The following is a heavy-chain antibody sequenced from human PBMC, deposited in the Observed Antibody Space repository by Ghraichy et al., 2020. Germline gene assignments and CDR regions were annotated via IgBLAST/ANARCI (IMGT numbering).Heavy chain of an antibody. Sequence: SETLSLTCTVSGDSISSGYYWGWIRQPPGKGLQWIGTIYYSGSAFYDPSLTSRVTISVDTSKNQFSLRLTSVTATDTAVYFCARGPSSTFDSWGQGTLVTVSS. CDR2: IYYSGSA. D-gene: IGHD6-19*01. CDR1: GDSISSGYY. CDR3: ARGPSSTFDS. V-gene: IGHV4-38-2*02. J-gene: IGHJ4*02.